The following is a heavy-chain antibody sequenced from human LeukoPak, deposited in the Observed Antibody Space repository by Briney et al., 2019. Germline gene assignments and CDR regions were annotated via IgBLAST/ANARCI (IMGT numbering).Heavy chain of an antibody. Sequence: PGGSLRLSCAASGFIYSHYGMHWVRQAPGKGLEWVAVIWSDGSNRFYAGSVKGRFTISRDNSQNTLFLQMNSLRAEDTAMYYCARDAQRGFDYSNSLEYWGHGNLVTVSS. CDR3: ARDAQRGFDYSNSLEY. V-gene: IGHV3-33*01. D-gene: IGHD4-11*01. CDR2: IWSDGSNR. CDR1: GFIYSHYG. J-gene: IGHJ4*01.